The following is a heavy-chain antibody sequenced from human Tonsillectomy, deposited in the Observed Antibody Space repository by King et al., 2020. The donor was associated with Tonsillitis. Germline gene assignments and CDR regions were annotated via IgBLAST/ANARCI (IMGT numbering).Heavy chain of an antibody. CDR3: ARHTSYYYDNSGYPVLDY. CDR2: IDPSDSYT. Sequence: VQLVESGAEVKKPGEPLSISCQGSGYNFPTYWITWVRQMPGKGLEWMGRIDPSDSYTNYSPFFQGHVTISAAKSITTAYLQWCSLQASDTAMYYCARHTSYYYDNSGYPVLDYWGQGTLVTVSS. V-gene: IGHV5-10-1*03. D-gene: IGHD3-22*01. CDR1: GYNFPTYW. J-gene: IGHJ4*02.